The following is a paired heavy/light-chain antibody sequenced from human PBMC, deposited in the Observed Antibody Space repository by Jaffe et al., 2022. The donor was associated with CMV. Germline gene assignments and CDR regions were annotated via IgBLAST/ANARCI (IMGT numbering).Heavy chain of an antibody. D-gene: IGHD3-10*01. CDR1: GGSISSYY. Sequence: QVQLHESGPRLVKPSETLSLTCTVSGGSISSYYWSWIRQPPGKGLEWIGYIHYSGTTKYNPSLKSRVTISADTSKNQFSLKLTSVTAADTAVFYCARTNMVRGASLDFWGQGTLVTVSS. CDR2: IHYSGTT. CDR3: ARTNMVRGASLDF. J-gene: IGHJ4*02. V-gene: IGHV4-59*01.
Light chain of an antibody. J-gene: IGLJ2*01. CDR2: DVS. Sequence: QSALTQPASVSGSPGQSITISCTGTSSDVGAYNFVSWYQQHPGKVPKLIIYDVSNRPSGVSNRFSASKSGNTASLTISGLQADDEADYYCSSYATTSTRGLIIGGGTKLTV. CDR3: SSYATTSTRGLI. CDR1: SSDVGAYNF. V-gene: IGLV2-14*03.